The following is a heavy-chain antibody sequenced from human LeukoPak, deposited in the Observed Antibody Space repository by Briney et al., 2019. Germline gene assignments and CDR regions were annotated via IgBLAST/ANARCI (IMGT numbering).Heavy chain of an antibody. D-gene: IGHD4-17*01. Sequence: GASVKVSCKASGYTFTSYYMHWVRQAPGQGLEWMGIINPSGGSTSYAQKFQGRVTMTRDTSTSTVYMELSSLRSEDTAVYYCARMGGASTTVKEWGGYYFDYWGQGTLVTVSS. CDR3: ARMGGASTTVKEWGGYYFDY. CDR2: INPSGGST. J-gene: IGHJ4*02. V-gene: IGHV1-46*01. CDR1: GYTFTSYY.